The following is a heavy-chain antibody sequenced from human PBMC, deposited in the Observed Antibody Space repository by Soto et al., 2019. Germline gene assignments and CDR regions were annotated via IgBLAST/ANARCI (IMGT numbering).Heavy chain of an antibody. CDR2: IYYSGST. J-gene: IGHJ6*02. Sequence: SETLSLTCTVSGGSISSGDYYWSWIRQPPGKGLEWIGHIYYSGSTYYNPSLKSRVTISVYTSKNQFSLKLSSVTAADAAVYDCARDCITIFGVFTYHYGMDVWGQGTTVTVSS. V-gene: IGHV4-30-4*01. D-gene: IGHD3-3*01. CDR3: ARDCITIFGVFTYHYGMDV. CDR1: GGSISSGDYY.